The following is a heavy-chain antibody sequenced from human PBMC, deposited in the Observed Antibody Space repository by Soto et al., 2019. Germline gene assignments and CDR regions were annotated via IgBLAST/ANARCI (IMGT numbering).Heavy chain of an antibody. Sequence: GGSLRLSCAASGFTFSSYAMSWVRQAPGKGLEWVSAISGSGGSTYYADSVKGRFTISRDNSKNTLYLQMNSLRAEDTAVYYCAKDRSPIVLMVYGPFDYWGQGTLVTVSS. CDR2: ISGSGGST. D-gene: IGHD2-8*01. CDR1: GFTFSSYA. CDR3: AKDRSPIVLMVYGPFDY. J-gene: IGHJ4*02. V-gene: IGHV3-23*01.